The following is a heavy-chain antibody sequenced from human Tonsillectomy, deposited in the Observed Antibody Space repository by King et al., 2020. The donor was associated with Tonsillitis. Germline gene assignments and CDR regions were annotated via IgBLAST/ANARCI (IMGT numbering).Heavy chain of an antibody. CDR2: TYYSGST. J-gene: IGHJ4*02. CDR3: ARKVGGGYAAADN. D-gene: IGHD5-12*01. V-gene: IGHV4-59*01. Sequence: VQLQESGPGLVKPSETLSLTCTVSGGSISSYYWSWIRQPPGKGLEWIGYTYYSGSTNYNPSLTSRVTISVDTSKNQFSLKLSSVTAADTAVYYCARKVGGGYAAADNWGQGTLVTVSS. CDR1: GGSISSYY.